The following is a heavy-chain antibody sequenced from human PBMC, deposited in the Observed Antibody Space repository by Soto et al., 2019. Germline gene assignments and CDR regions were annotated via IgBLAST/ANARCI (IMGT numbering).Heavy chain of an antibody. J-gene: IGHJ4*02. CDR2: IWYDGSNK. CDR1: GFTFSSYG. CDR3: AREVDWDQWLVLDYFDY. Sequence: QVQLVESGGGVVQPGRSLRLSCAASGFTFSSYGMHWVRQAPGKGLEWVAVIWYDGSNKYYADSVKGRFTISRDNSKNTLYLQMNSLGAEDTAVYYCAREVDWDQWLVLDYFDYWGQGTLVTVSS. V-gene: IGHV3-33*01. D-gene: IGHD6-19*01.